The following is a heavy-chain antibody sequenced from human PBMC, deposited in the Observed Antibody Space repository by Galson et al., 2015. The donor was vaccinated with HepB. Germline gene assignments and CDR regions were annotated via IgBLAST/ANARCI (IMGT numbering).Heavy chain of an antibody. D-gene: IGHD5-24*01. V-gene: IGHV1-18*04. CDR1: GYTFISYS. CDR3: ARDGRDGYNYNFDY. CDR2: ISTYNGNT. J-gene: IGHJ4*02. Sequence: SVKVSCKASGYTFISYSIVWVRQAPGQGLEWMGWISTYNGNTNYAQNLQGRVTMTRDTSTTTAYMELRSLRSVDTAVYYCARDGRDGYNYNFDYWGQGTVVTVSS.